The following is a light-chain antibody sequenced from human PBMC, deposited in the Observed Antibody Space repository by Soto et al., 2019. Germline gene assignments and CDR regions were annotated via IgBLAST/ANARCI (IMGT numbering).Light chain of an antibody. CDR2: SNN. CDR3: SLWDDSLNGVV. J-gene: IGLJ2*01. CDR1: RFNIGSNT. Sequence: QSVLTQPPSASGTPGQRVTISCFGSRFNIGSNTVNWYQQVPGTAPKLLIYSNNQRPSGVPGRFSGSKSGTSASLAISGLQSEDEADYYCSLWDDSLNGVVFGGGTKLTVL. V-gene: IGLV1-44*01.